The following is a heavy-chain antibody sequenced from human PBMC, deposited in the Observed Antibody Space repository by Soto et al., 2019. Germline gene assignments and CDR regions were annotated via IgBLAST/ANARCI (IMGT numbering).Heavy chain of an antibody. CDR1: GFTFSSYP. CDR2: ISYDGSNK. CDR3: ARDLPFYGLMIVVVEGVDAFDI. D-gene: IGHD3-22*01. J-gene: IGHJ3*02. V-gene: IGHV3-30-3*01. Sequence: GGSLRLSCAASGFTFSSYPMHWVRQAPGKGLEWVAVISYDGSNKYYADSVKGRFTISRDNSKNTLYLQINSLRAEDTAVYYCARDLPFYGLMIVVVEGVDAFDIWGQGTMVTVSS.